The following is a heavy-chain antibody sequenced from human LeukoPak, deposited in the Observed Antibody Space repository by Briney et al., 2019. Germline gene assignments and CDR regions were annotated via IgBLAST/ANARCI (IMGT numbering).Heavy chain of an antibody. Sequence: SETLSLTCTVSGGSISSYYGSWIRQPPGKGLEWIGHIYYSGSTNYNPSLKSRVTISVDTSKNQFSLKLSSVTAADTAVYYCAVAGLSGIDYWGQGTLVTVSS. D-gene: IGHD6-19*01. CDR3: AVAGLSGIDY. J-gene: IGHJ4*02. CDR2: IYYSGST. CDR1: GGSISSYY. V-gene: IGHV4-59*01.